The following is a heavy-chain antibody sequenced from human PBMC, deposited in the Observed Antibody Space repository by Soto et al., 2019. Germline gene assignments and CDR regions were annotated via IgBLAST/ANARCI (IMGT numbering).Heavy chain of an antibody. J-gene: IGHJ6*03. CDR3: ARALDGRSGSYYYYYYMDV. Sequence: QVQLQESGPGLVKPSGTLSLTCAVSSGSISSSNWWSWVRQPPGKGLEWIGEIYHSGSTNYNPSLKRRVTTSVDKSKNEFSLKLSSVTAADTAVYYCARALDGRSGSYYYYYYMDVWGKGTTVTVSS. CDR2: IYHSGST. CDR1: SGSISSSNW. D-gene: IGHD3-10*01. V-gene: IGHV4-4*02.